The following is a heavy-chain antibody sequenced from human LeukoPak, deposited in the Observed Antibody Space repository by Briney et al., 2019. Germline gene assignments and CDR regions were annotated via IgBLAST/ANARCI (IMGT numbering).Heavy chain of an antibody. V-gene: IGHV3-7*01. CDR1: GFTFSRYW. Sequence: GGSLRLSCAASGFTFSRYWMSWVRQATGKGVEWVANIKQEGSEKYYVDSVKGRFTISRENEKNSLHVKMNSLRAEDTAVYYCARETYYYDSSGYYYYDASDIWGQGTMVTVSS. D-gene: IGHD3-22*01. CDR3: ARETYYYDSSGYYYYDASDI. CDR2: IKQEGSEK. J-gene: IGHJ3*02.